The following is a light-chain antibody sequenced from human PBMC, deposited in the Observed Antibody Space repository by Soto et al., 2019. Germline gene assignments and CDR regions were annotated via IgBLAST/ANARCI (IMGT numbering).Light chain of an antibody. CDR3: MLYMGGGVSI. CDR2: DTN. J-gene: IGLJ2*01. V-gene: IGLV8-61*01. CDR1: SGAVSTSYY. Sequence: QAVVTQEPSFSVSPGGAVTLTCGLSSGAVSTSYYPSWYQQTPGQPPRTLIYDTNSLSSGVPDRFSGSIVGNKAALTITGGQADDESDYYCMLYMGGGVSIFGGGTKVTVL.